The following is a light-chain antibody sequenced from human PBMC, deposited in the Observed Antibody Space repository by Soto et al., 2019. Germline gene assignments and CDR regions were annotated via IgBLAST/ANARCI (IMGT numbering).Light chain of an antibody. Sequence: EIVLTQSPATLSLSPGERATLSCRASQSISSYLGWYQQKPGQAPRLLIYDASSSATGIPDRFSGSGSGTDFTLTISSLEPEDFAVYYCQHRSNWPLTFGGGTKVEIK. CDR2: DAS. CDR3: QHRSNWPLT. J-gene: IGKJ4*01. V-gene: IGKV3-11*01. CDR1: QSISSY.